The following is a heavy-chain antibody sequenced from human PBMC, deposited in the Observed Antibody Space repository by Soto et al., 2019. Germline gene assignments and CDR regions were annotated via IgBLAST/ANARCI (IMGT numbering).Heavy chain of an antibody. V-gene: IGHV4-30-4*01. J-gene: IGHJ5*02. Sequence: PSETLSLTCTVSGGSISSGDYYWSWIRQPPGKGLEWIGYIYYSGSTYYNPSLKSRVTISVDTSKNQFSLKLSSVTAADTAVYYCARGGYDSSGYYYLGNQGFDPRGQGTLVTVSS. CDR2: IYYSGST. CDR1: GGSISSGDYY. CDR3: ARGGYDSSGYYYLGNQGFDP. D-gene: IGHD3-22*01.